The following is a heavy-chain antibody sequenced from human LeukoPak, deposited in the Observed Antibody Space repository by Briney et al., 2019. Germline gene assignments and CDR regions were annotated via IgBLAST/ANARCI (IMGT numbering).Heavy chain of an antibody. Sequence: GGSLRLSCAASGFTFSSYGMSWVRQAPGKGLEWVSSISSSSIYIYYADSVKGRFTISRDNAKNSLYLQMNSLRAEDTAMYYCAREEGGKLGIDYYFDYWGQGTLVTVSS. CDR2: ISSSSIYI. J-gene: IGHJ4*02. D-gene: IGHD7-27*01. V-gene: IGHV3-21*06. CDR1: GFTFSSYG. CDR3: AREEGGKLGIDYYFDY.